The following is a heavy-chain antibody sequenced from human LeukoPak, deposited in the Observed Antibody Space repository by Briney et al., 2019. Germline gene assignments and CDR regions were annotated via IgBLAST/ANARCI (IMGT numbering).Heavy chain of an antibody. Sequence: PGGSLRLSCAASGFTFSSYSMNWVRQAPGKGLEWVSYISSSSSTIYYADSVKGRFTISRDNAKNLLYLQMNSLRAEDTAVYYCARNYYDSSGYYYPLDYWGQGTLVTVSS. D-gene: IGHD3-22*01. CDR1: GFTFSSYS. J-gene: IGHJ4*02. CDR3: ARNYYDSSGYYYPLDY. V-gene: IGHV3-48*01. CDR2: ISSSSSTI.